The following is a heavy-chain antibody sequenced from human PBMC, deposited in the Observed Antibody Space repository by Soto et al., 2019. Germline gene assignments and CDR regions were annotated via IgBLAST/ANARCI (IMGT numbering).Heavy chain of an antibody. CDR1: GFTFSSYA. CDR3: AKDRYLDHDSRGYLFDN. CDR2: INVVGGAT. Sequence: GSLRLSCTASGFTFSSYAMSWVRQAPGKGLEWVSSINVVGGATNFADSVKGRFTISRDDSKKTLYLQMNSLRAEDTAVYYCAKDRYLDHDSRGYLFDNWGQGTLVTVSS. D-gene: IGHD3-22*01. V-gene: IGHV3-23*01. J-gene: IGHJ4*02.